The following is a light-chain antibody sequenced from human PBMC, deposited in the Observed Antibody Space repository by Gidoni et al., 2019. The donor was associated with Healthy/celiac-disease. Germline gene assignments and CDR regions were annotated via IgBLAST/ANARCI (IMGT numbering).Light chain of an antibody. Sequence: QSVLTQPPSVSEAPRQRVTISCSGSSSNIGNNAVNWYQQLPGKAPKLLIYYDDLLPSGVSDRFSGSKSGTSASLAISGLQSEDEADYYCAAWGDSLNAVVFGGGTKLTVL. J-gene: IGLJ2*01. CDR2: YDD. CDR3: AAWGDSLNAVV. V-gene: IGLV1-36*01. CDR1: SSNIGNNA.